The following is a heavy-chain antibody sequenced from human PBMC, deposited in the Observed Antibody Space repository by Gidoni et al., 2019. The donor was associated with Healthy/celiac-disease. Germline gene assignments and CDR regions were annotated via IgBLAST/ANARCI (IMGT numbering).Heavy chain of an antibody. Sequence: QVQLVQSGAEVQKPGSSVKVSCKSSGGTFSSYAISWVRQAPGQGLEWMGGIIPIFGTANYAQKFQGRVTITADESTSTAYMELSSLRSEDTAVYYCARHNCGGDCFLHVPPFDIWGQGTMVTVSS. V-gene: IGHV1-69*01. J-gene: IGHJ3*02. D-gene: IGHD2-21*02. CDR3: ARHNCGGDCFLHVPPFDI. CDR2: IIPIFGTA. CDR1: GGTFSSYA.